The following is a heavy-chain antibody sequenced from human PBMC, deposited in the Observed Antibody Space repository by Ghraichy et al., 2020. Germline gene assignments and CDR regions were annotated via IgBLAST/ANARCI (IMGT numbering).Heavy chain of an antibody. D-gene: IGHD5-12*01. CDR2: INHSGST. CDR1: GGSFSGYY. Sequence: SETLSLTCAVYGGSFSGYYWSWIRQPPGKGLEWIGEINHSGSTNYNPSLKSRVTISVDTSKNQFSLKLSSVTAADTAVYYCANRPYPGKRGYSGYPRWGQGIMVTVSS. V-gene: IGHV4-34*01. J-gene: IGHJ3*01. CDR3: ANRPYPGKRGYSGYPR.